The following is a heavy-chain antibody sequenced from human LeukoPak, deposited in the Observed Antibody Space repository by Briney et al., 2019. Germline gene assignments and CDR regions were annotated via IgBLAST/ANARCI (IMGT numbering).Heavy chain of an antibody. CDR1: GFIFDNYG. Sequence: GGSLRLSCAATGFIFDNYGMSWVRQAPGKGLEWVSGINWNGAGTGYADSVKGRVTFSRDNDRNSLYLQMDSLRAEDTAVYYCARADTSEYYMDVWGNGTTVIVSS. CDR2: INWNGAGT. J-gene: IGHJ6*03. CDR3: ARADTSEYYMDV. D-gene: IGHD2/OR15-2a*01. V-gene: IGHV3-20*04.